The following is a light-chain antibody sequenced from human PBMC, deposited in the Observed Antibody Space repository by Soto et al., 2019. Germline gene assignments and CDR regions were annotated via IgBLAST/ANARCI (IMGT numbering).Light chain of an antibody. Sequence: ELVMTQSPATLSVSPGERATLSCRASQSVGATVAWYHQRPGQAPRLLISGASTRATGVPDRFSGSGSGTDFTLTISRLEPEDFAVYYCQQYGRSPTTFGQGTKVDI. CDR1: QSVGAT. J-gene: IGKJ1*01. CDR2: GAS. CDR3: QQYGRSPTT. V-gene: IGKV3-20*01.